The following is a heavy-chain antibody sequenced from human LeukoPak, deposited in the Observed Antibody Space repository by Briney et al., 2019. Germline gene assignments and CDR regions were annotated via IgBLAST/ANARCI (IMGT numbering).Heavy chain of an antibody. V-gene: IGHV4-59*05. J-gene: IGHJ4*02. Sequence: PGGSLRLSCAASGFTFSSYSMNWVRQAPGKGLEWVGSIYYSGNTYYNPSLKSRVTISVDTSKNQFSLILTSVTAADTAVYYCARQTGAGLFILPGGQGPLVTVSS. CDR3: ARQTGAGLFILP. CDR1: GFTFSSYSMN. D-gene: IGHD3-3*01. CDR2: IYYSGNT.